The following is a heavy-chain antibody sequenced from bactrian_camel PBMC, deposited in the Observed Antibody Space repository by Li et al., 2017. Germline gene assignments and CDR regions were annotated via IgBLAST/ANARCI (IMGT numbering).Heavy chain of an antibody. V-gene: IGHV3S60*01. J-gene: IGHJ6*01. CDR1: GFTFDDSS. Sequence: VQLVESGGGSVQSGGSLGLSCTASGFTFDDSSMGWYRQAPGNECELVASIASDGSTYYADSVKGRFTISQDTAKNTVSLQMNSLKPEDSAMYYCAADWSGSDACRSRAIGAPDFAYLGHGTQVTVS. CDR2: IASDGST. D-gene: IGHD3*01. CDR3: AADWSGSDACRSRAIGAPDFAY.